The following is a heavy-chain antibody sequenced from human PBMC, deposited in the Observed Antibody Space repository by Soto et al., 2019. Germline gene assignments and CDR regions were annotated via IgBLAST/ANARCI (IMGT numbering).Heavy chain of an antibody. J-gene: IGHJ6*02. V-gene: IGHV1-69*06. CDR2: ITPIFGAA. Sequence: QVQLVQSGAEVKKPGSSVKVSCKASGGAFRSYTISWVRQAPGQGREWMGGITPIFGAANYAQKFEVRVTISADKSTTTAYMELSNLTSEDTAVYYCARDEIAVANRVGMDVWGQGTTVIVSS. D-gene: IGHD6-19*01. CDR3: ARDEIAVANRVGMDV. CDR1: GGAFRSYT.